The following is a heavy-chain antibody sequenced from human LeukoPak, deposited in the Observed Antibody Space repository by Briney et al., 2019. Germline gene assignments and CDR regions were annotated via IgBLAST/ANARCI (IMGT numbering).Heavy chain of an antibody. CDR2: ISSSSSYI. CDR3: ARDSRVNYYDSSGYPSYFDY. Sequence: GGSLRLSCAASGFTFSSYSMTWVRQAPGKGLEWVSSISSSSSYIYYADSVKGRFTISRDNAKNSLYLQMNSLRAEDTAVYYCARDSRVNYYDSSGYPSYFDYWGQGTLVTVSS. D-gene: IGHD3-22*01. V-gene: IGHV3-21*01. J-gene: IGHJ4*02. CDR1: GFTFSSYS.